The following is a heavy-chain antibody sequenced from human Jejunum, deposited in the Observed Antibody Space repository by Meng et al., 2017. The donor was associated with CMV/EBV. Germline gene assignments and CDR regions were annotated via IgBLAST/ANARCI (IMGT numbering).Heavy chain of an antibody. V-gene: IGHV3-21*01. CDR3: AKESMARNYFDY. CDR2: ISPSSNYI. Sequence: AASGFTFSTYPMNWVRQAPGKGLEWVSSISPSSNYIYYADSVKGRFTISRDNAKNSLYLEMNSLRADDTAVYYCAKESMARNYFDYWGQGTLVTVSS. CDR1: GFTFSTYP. D-gene: IGHD2/OR15-2a*01. J-gene: IGHJ4*02.